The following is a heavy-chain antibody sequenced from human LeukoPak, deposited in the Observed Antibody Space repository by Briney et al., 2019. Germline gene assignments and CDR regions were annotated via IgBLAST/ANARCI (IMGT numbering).Heavy chain of an antibody. CDR3: ARAGDCSGGSCYSGVRGY. Sequence: KPSETLSLTCTVSGGSISSSSYYWGWIRQPPGKGLEWIGSIYYSGSTYYNPSLKSRVTISVDTSKNQFSLKLSSVTAADTAVYYCARAGDCSGGSCYSGVRGYWGQGTLVTVSS. CDR2: IYYSGST. J-gene: IGHJ4*02. CDR1: GGSISSSSYY. D-gene: IGHD2-15*01. V-gene: IGHV4-39*01.